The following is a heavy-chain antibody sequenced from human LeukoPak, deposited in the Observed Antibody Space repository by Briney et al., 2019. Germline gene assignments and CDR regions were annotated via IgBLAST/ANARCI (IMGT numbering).Heavy chain of an antibody. CDR2: ISWNSGSI. V-gene: IGHV3-9*01. D-gene: IGHD1-26*01. Sequence: GGSLRLSCAASGFTFDDYAMHWVRQAPGKGLEWVSGISWNSGSIGYADSVKGRFTISRDNAKNSLYLQMNSLRAEDTAVYYCAKDVGIDSGSYFYYWGQGTLVTVSS. CDR3: AKDVGIDSGSYFYY. CDR1: GFTFDDYA. J-gene: IGHJ4*02.